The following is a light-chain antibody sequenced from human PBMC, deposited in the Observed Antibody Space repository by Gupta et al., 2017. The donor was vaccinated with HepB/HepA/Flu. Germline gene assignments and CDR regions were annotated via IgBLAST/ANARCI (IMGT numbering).Light chain of an antibody. J-gene: IGKJ1*01. CDR1: QSISRS. CDR3: QQSFSTPWT. Sequence: IHMTQSPSSLSASVGDRITITCRASQSISRSLNWYRQKPGKAPELLINATSNLQTKVPSTFSGRGSGTEFTLTITSLQSEDFATYFCQQSFSTPWTFGQGTKVEIK. CDR2: ATS. V-gene: IGKV1-39*01.